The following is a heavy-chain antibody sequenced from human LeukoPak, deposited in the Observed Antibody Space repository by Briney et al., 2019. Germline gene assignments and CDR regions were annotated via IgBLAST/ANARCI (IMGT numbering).Heavy chain of an antibody. CDR3: ANPQSRGYDYLDY. D-gene: IGHD5-12*01. V-gene: IGHV3-30*18. CDR2: ISIDGREK. CDR1: GFTFSSYA. J-gene: IGHJ4*02. Sequence: GGSLRLSCTASGFTFSSYAMSWVRQAPGKGLEWGAVISIDGREKYYADSVKGRFTISRDNSKNTLYLQMNSLRGDDTAVYYCANPQSRGYDYLDYWGQGTLVTVSS.